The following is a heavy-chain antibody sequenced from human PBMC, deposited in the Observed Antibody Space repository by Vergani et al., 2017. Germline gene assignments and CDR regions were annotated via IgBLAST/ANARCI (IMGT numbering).Heavy chain of an antibody. J-gene: IGHJ3*02. V-gene: IGHV4-4*08. CDR2: IYTSGST. D-gene: IGHD5-12*01. CDR1: GASISSYY. Sequence: QLQLQKSGPDLVNPSKTLSLTCTVPGASISSYYWSGIRQPPGKGLDWIGRIYTSGSTNYNPSLKSRVTISVDTSKNQFSLKLSSVTAADTAVYYCAREVARDAFDIWGQGTMVTVSS. CDR3: AREVARDAFDI.